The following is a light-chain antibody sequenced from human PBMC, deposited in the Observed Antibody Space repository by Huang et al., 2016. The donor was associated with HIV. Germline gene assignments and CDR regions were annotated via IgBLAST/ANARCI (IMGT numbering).Light chain of an antibody. CDR3: QQYYSTPFT. J-gene: IGKJ2*01. CDR2: WAS. Sequence: DIVMTQSPDSLAVSLGERATINCKSSQNVLYSSNNKNYLAWYQQKPGQPPKLLIYWASTRKSGVPDRVSGSGSGTDVTLTISSLQAEDVAVYYCQQYYSTPFTFGQATKLEIK. V-gene: IGKV4-1*01. CDR1: QNVLYSSNNKNY.